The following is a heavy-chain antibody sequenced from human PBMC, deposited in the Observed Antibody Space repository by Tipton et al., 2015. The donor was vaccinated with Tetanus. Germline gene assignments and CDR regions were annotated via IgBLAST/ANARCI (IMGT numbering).Heavy chain of an antibody. CDR3: ARSADNWFDP. J-gene: IGHJ5*02. V-gene: IGHV4-39*01. Sequence: TLSLTCTVSGGSISSPSYYWGWIRQRPGKGLEWIGNIYYNGNTLENPSVKGRVTLSLDKSKNQFSLKLRSVTAADTAIYYCARSADNWFDPWGQGILVTVSS. CDR2: IYYNGNT. CDR1: GGSISSPSYY.